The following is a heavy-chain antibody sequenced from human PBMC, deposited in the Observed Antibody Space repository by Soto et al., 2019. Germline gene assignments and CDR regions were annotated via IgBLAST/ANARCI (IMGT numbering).Heavy chain of an antibody. CDR3: ARPSPVCRESSRYATQSDY. CDR2: IYPGDSDT. Sequence: GESLKISCQGSGYTFSSHWIGWVRQMAGKGLEWMGIIYPGDSDTRYSPSFQGHVTISADKSTNTAYLQWSSLKASDTAIYYCARPSPVCRESSRYATQSDYSRQGALVTLCS. J-gene: IGHJ4*02. CDR1: GYTFSSHW. D-gene: IGHD3-16*01. V-gene: IGHV5-51*01.